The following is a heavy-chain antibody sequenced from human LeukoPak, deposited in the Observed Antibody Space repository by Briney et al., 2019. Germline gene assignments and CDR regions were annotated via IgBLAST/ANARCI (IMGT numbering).Heavy chain of an antibody. CDR3: AKDSNLLLWRL. Sequence: TRGSLRLSCAASGFTFSSYAMSWVRQAPGKGLEWVSAISGSGGSTYYADSVKGRFTISRDNSKNTLYLQMNSLRAEDTAVYYCAKDSNLLLWRLWGQGTLVTVSS. V-gene: IGHV3-23*01. CDR2: ISGSGGST. D-gene: IGHD3-10*01. CDR1: GFTFSSYA. J-gene: IGHJ4*02.